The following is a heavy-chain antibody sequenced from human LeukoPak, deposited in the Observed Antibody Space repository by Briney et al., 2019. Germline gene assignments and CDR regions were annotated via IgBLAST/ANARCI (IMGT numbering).Heavy chain of an antibody. J-gene: IGHJ4*02. Sequence: SVKVSCKAFGGTFSSYAISWVRQAPGQGLEWMGGIIPIFGTANYAQKFQGRVTITADESTSTAYMELSSLRSEDTAVYYCASSYYVLRFLEWSFDYWGQGTLVTVSS. D-gene: IGHD3-3*01. CDR1: GGTFSSYA. CDR2: IIPIFGTA. CDR3: ASSYYVLRFLEWSFDY. V-gene: IGHV1-69*13.